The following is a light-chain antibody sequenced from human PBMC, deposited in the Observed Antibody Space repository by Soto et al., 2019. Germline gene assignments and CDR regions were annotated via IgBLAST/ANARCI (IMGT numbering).Light chain of an antibody. CDR2: EVS. CDR3: SSYTSTSTNVV. J-gene: IGLJ2*01. Sequence: QSALTQPASVSGSPGQSITISCTGTSNDVGGYKYVSWYQRHPDKPPKLMIFEVSHRPSGVSDRFSGSKSGNTASLTISGLQAEDEADYYCSSYTSTSTNVVFGGGTKPTVL. CDR1: SNDVGGYKY. V-gene: IGLV2-14*01.